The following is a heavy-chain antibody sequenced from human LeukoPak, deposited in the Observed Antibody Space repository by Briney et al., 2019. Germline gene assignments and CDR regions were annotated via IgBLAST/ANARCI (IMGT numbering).Heavy chain of an antibody. V-gene: IGHV4-38-2*02. CDR3: ARGPQYSSGWYPRY. Sequence: SETLSLNCTVSGQSMSRGYFWGWIRQPPGKGLEWIGSVFHSGSTHYNPSLKSRVSLSVDTSKNQFSLKLTSVTAADTAVYYCARGPQYSSGWYPRYWGQGTLVTVSS. CDR1: GQSMSRGYF. J-gene: IGHJ4*02. D-gene: IGHD6-19*01. CDR2: VFHSGST.